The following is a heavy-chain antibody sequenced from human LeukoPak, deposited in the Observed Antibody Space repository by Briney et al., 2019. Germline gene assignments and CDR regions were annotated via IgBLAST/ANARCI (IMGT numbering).Heavy chain of an antibody. CDR2: LSSGGST. CDR1: GGSIRNSSFY. D-gene: IGHD4-17*01. V-gene: IGHV4-39*01. J-gene: IGHJ4*02. Sequence: SETLSLTCAVSGGSIRNSSFYWGWIRQPPGKGLEWIGSLSSGGSTYYNPSLKSRVTISVDTSKNQFSLRLSSMTAADTAVYYCARHRYGDYNYWGQGTLVTVSS. CDR3: ARHRYGDYNY.